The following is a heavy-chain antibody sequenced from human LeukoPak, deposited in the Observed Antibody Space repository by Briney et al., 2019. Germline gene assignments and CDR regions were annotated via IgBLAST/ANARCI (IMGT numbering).Heavy chain of an antibody. V-gene: IGHV3-30*19. D-gene: IGHD3-22*01. CDR3: ARAQAITVIVPSDY. Sequence: GGSLRLSCAASGFTFSSYGMHWVRQAPGKGLEWVAFISYDGSNKYYADSVKGRFTISRDNSKNTLYLQMNSLRAEDTAVYYCARAQAITVIVPSDYWGQGTLVTVSS. CDR2: ISYDGSNK. J-gene: IGHJ4*02. CDR1: GFTFSSYG.